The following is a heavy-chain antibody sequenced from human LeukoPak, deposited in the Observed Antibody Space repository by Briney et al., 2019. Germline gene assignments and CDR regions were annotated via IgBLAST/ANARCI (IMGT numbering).Heavy chain of an antibody. CDR1: GGTFSSYA. CDR3: ARFRGSYWGHDAFDI. V-gene: IGHV1-18*01. Sequence: AASVKVSCKASGGTFSSYAISWVRQAPGQGLEWMGWISAYNGNTNYAQKLQGRVTMTTDTSTSTAYMELRSLRSDDTAVYYCARFRGSYWGHDAFDIWGQGTMVTVSS. J-gene: IGHJ3*02. D-gene: IGHD1-26*01. CDR2: ISAYNGNT.